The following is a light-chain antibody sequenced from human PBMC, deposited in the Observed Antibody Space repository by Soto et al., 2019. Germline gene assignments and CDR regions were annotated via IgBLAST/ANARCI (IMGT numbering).Light chain of an antibody. CDR2: WTS. CDR1: QSRLDNYNNKYS. V-gene: IGKV4-1*01. Sequence: EIVMTQSPDSLPLSLGERATINCKSSQSRLDNYNNKYSLAWYQQKPGQPPQVLIYWTSSRASGVPDRFSGGGSGTDFTLTISSLQAEDVAVYYCQQYYDTPYTFGQGTKLEIK. J-gene: IGKJ2*01. CDR3: QQYYDTPYT.